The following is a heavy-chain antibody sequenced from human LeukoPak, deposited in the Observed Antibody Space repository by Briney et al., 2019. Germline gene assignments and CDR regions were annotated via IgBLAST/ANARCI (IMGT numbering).Heavy chain of an antibody. D-gene: IGHD4-17*01. J-gene: IGHJ4*02. CDR3: AREYGDYGLDY. CDR2: IIPIFGTA. V-gene: IGHV1-69*05. CDR1: GYTFTGYY. Sequence: GASVKVSCKASGYTFTGYYTHWVRQAPGQGLEWMGRIIPIFGTANYAQKFQGRVTITTDESTSTAYMELSSLRSEDTAVYYCAREYGDYGLDYWGQGTLVTVSS.